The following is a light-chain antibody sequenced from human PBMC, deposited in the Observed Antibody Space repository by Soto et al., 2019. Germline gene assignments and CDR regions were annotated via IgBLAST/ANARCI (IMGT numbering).Light chain of an antibody. CDR3: QQYNNWPPWT. Sequence: EIVLTHSPGTLSLSPGERATLSCRASHTISSSYLAWYQQKPGQAPRLLIYDASTRATGIPARFSGSGSGAEFILTISSLQSEDFAVYYCQQYNNWPPWTFGQGTKVDI. J-gene: IGKJ1*01. CDR1: HTISSSY. V-gene: IGKV3-15*01. CDR2: DAS.